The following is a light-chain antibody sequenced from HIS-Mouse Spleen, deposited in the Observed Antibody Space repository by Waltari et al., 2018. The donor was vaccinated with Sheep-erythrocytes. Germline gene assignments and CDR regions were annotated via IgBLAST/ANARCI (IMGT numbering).Light chain of an antibody. CDR1: SSNIGSNT. CDR2: SNN. V-gene: IGLV1-44*01. J-gene: IGLJ2*01. Sequence: QSVLTQPPSASGTPGQRVTISCSGSSSNIGSNTVNWYQQLPGTAPKLLIYSNNQRPSWVPDRFSVSKSGTSASLAISGLQSEDEADYYCAAWDDSLNGVVFGGGTKLTVL. CDR3: AAWDDSLNGVV.